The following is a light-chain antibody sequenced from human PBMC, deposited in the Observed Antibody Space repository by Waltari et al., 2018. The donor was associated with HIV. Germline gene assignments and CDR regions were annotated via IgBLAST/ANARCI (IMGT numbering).Light chain of an antibody. J-gene: IGLJ2*01. CDR3: CSYAGSSTFVV. Sequence: QSALTQPASVSGSPGQSITISCTGTSSDVGSYNLVSWYQQHPGKAPKLMIYEVTKRPSGFSNRFSGSKSGNTASLTISGLQAEDEADYYGCSYAGSSTFVVFGGGTKLTVL. CDR2: EVT. CDR1: SSDVGSYNL. V-gene: IGLV2-23*02.